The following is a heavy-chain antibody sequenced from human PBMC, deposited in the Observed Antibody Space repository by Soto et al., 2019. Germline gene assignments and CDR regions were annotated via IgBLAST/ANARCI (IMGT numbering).Heavy chain of an antibody. CDR3: TRGHGYSSSWPPGGEYYYYGMDV. CDR2: FRSKAYGGTT. D-gene: IGHD6-13*01. Sequence: PGGSLRLSCTASGFTFGDYAMSWFRQAPGKGLKWVGFFRSKAYGGTTEYAASVKGRFTISRDDSKSIAYLQMNSLKTEDTAVYYCTRGHGYSSSWPPGGEYYYYGMDVWGQGTTVTVSS. CDR1: GFTFGDYA. V-gene: IGHV3-49*03. J-gene: IGHJ6*02.